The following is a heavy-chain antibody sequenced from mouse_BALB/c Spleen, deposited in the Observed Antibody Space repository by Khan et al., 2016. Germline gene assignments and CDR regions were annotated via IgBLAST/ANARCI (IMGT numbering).Heavy chain of an antibody. CDR2: FNPNSVGT. V-gene: IGHV1-18*01. J-gene: IGHJ3*01. Sequence: VQLQQSGPELVKPGASVKISCKTSGYTFTDYTMHWVKQSHGKSLEWIGNFNPNSVGTNYNQKFKGKATLTVDKYSSTAYMELRSLTSEDSAVYDGARGWFPYWGQGTLVTGSA. CDR1: GYTFTDYT. CDR3: ARGWFPY.